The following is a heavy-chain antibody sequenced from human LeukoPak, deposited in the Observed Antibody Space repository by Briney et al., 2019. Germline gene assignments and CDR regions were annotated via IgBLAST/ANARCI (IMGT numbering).Heavy chain of an antibody. CDR3: ARDRSVRYPGSSFDY. D-gene: IGHD3-9*01. Sequence: ASVKVSCKASGYTFTSYYMHWVRQAPGQGLEWMGIINPSGGSTSYAQKFQGRVTMTRDTSTSTAYMELSSLRSEDTAVYYCARDRSVRYPGSSFDYWGQGTLVTVSS. CDR1: GYTFTSYY. V-gene: IGHV1-46*01. CDR2: INPSGGST. J-gene: IGHJ4*02.